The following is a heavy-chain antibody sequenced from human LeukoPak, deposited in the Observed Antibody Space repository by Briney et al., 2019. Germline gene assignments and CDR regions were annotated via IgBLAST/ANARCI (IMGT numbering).Heavy chain of an antibody. D-gene: IGHD3-10*01. CDR1: GYTFNTYY. CDR2: INPSGGST. J-gene: IGHJ5*02. V-gene: IGHV1-46*02. CDR3: ARDGSGSGWFDP. Sequence: ASVKVSCKASGYTFNTYYIHWVRQAPGQRLEWMGIINPSGGSTIYTQKFQGRVTMTRDMSTSTVYMELSSLRSEDTAVYYCARDGSGSGWFDPWGQGTLVTVSS.